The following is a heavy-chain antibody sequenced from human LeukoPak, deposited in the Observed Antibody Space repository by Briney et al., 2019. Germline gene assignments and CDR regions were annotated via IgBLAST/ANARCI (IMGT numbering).Heavy chain of an antibody. Sequence: SVKVSCKASGGTFSSYAISWVRQAPGQGLEWMGGIIPIFGTANYAQKFQGRVTLTRDMSTNTVYMKLSSLTSEDTAVYYCARTSSGYYAHFDLWGQGTLVTVS. D-gene: IGHD3-22*01. V-gene: IGHV1-69*05. CDR2: IIPIFGTA. CDR1: GGTFSSYA. CDR3: ARTSSGYYAHFDL. J-gene: IGHJ4*02.